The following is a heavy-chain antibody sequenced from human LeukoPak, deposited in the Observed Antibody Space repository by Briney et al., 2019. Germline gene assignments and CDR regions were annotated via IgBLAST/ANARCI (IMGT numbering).Heavy chain of an antibody. D-gene: IGHD2-8*01. CDR3: ANLPGKGMPNVLDV. CDR2: ISSGGVSS. CDR1: GFSFSSYA. Sequence: GESLRLSCAASGFSFSSYAMNWVRQAPGRGLEWVSAISSGGVSSYYADSVKGRFTISRDNSKNTLYLQMDSLRAEDSSIYYCANLPGKGMPNVLDVGGKGTTVTVSS. J-gene: IGHJ6*04. V-gene: IGHV3-23*01.